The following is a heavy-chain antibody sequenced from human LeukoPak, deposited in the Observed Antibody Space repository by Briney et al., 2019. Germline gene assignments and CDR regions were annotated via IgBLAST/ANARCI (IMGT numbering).Heavy chain of an antibody. CDR1: GGSISSSDW. CDR2: IYNSGGT. D-gene: IGHD3-10*01. CDR3: ARVGRYYYGSGSLGAFSYYGLGV. J-gene: IGHJ6*02. V-gene: IGHV4-4*02. Sequence: SETLSLTCAVSGGSISSSDWWSWVRQPPGKGLEWIGEIYNSGGTNYNPSLKSRVAISLDKSNNQFSLKLSSVTVADTAVYFCARVGRYYYGSGSLGAFSYYGLGVWGQGTTVIVSS.